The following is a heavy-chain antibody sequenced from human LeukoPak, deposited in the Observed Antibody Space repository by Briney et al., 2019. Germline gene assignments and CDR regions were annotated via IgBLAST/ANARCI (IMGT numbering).Heavy chain of an antibody. J-gene: IGHJ3*02. CDR2: IIPIFGTA. Sequence: ASVKVSCKASGGTFSSYAISWVRQAPGQGLEWMGGIIPIFGTANYAQKFQGRVTITADESTSTAYMELSSLRSEDTAVYYCARDLTTVTTGDAFDIWGQGTMVTVSS. CDR3: ARDLTTVTTGDAFDI. CDR1: GGTFSSYA. D-gene: IGHD4-17*01. V-gene: IGHV1-69*01.